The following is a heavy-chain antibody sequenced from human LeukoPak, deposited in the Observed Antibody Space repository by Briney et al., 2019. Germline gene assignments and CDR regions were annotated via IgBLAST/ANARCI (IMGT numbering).Heavy chain of an antibody. CDR1: GYTFSSYE. Sequence: ASVKVSCKTSGYTFSSYEINWVRQATGRGLEWVGWMNPKTGRTAYARNLQGRVTITRDTSISTAYMDLSGLRSEDAAVYYCARIRPVTTGLKGYYFDYWGQGTLVTVSS. J-gene: IGHJ4*02. CDR3: ARIRPVTTGLKGYYFDY. V-gene: IGHV1-8*01. CDR2: MNPKTGRT. D-gene: IGHD1-1*01.